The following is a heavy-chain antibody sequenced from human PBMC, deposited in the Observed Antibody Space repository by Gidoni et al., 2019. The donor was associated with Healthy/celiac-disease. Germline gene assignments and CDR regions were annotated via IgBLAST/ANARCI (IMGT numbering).Heavy chain of an antibody. J-gene: IGHJ4*02. Sequence: QVQLVESGGGVVQPGRSLRLSCAASGFTFSSYAMHWVRQAPGKGLEWVAVISYDGSNKYDADSVKGRFTISRDNSKNTLYLQMNSRRAEDTAVYYCARDGTAGYSSGWWGAYFDYWGQGTLVTVSS. D-gene: IGHD6-19*01. V-gene: IGHV3-30-3*01. CDR1: GFTFSSYA. CDR3: ARDGTAGYSSGWWGAYFDY. CDR2: ISYDGSNK.